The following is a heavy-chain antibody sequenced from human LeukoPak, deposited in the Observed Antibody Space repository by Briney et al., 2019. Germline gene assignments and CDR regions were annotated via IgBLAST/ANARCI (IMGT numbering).Heavy chain of an antibody. CDR1: GFTFNSYG. CDR2: ISYDGSNK. CDR3: AKVVQYSSSWYGSYYYGMDV. D-gene: IGHD6-13*01. Sequence: GRSLRLSCAASGFTFNSYGMHWVRQAPGKGLEWVAVISYDGSNKYYADSVKGRFTISRDNSKNTLYLQMNSLRAEDTAVYYCAKVVQYSSSWYGSYYYGMDVWGKGTTVTVSS. V-gene: IGHV3-30*18. J-gene: IGHJ6*04.